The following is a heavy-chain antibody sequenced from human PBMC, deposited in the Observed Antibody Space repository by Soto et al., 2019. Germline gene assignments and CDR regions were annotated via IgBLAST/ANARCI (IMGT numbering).Heavy chain of an antibody. V-gene: IGHV1-69*06. CDR1: GGTFSSYA. CDR3: ARGGVVYYYYYYGMDV. J-gene: IGHJ6*02. CDR2: IIPIFGTA. D-gene: IGHD3-3*01. Sequence: SVKVSCKASGGTFSSYAISWVRQAPGQGLEWMGGIIPIFGTANYAQKFQGRVTITADKSTSTAYMELSSLRSEDTAVYYCARGGVVYYYYYYGMDVWGQGTTVTVSS.